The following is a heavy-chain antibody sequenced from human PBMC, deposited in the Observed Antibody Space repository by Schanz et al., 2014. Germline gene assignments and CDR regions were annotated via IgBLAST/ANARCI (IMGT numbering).Heavy chain of an antibody. J-gene: IGHJ6*02. CDR2: IYSSGST. D-gene: IGHD3-10*01. Sequence: VQLVDSGGGLVKPGGSLRLSCAASGLTFSDYYMSWIRQAPGKGLEWVSTIYSSGSTYYADSVRGRFTISRDNSMNTVYLQMNSLRSDDAAVYYCARAQGVIRLYYGVDVWGQGTTVTVSS. CDR3: ARAQGVIRLYYGVDV. V-gene: IGHV3-66*02. CDR1: GLTFSDYY.